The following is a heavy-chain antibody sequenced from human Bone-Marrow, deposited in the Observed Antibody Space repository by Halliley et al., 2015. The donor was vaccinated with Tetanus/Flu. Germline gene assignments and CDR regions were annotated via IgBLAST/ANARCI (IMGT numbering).Heavy chain of an antibody. CDR3: ASREGRIVSAYYEGPPDN. D-gene: IGHD3-22*01. CDR2: IYHTGST. J-gene: IGHJ4*02. V-gene: IGHV4-4*02. CDR1: GDSISSYHW. Sequence: TLSLTCTVSGDSISSYHWWTWVRQPPGKGLEWIGEIYHTGSTNYNPSLGGRVSISVDTSKNQFSLILRSVTAADTAVYYCASREGRIVSAYYEGPPDNWGRGALVTVSS.